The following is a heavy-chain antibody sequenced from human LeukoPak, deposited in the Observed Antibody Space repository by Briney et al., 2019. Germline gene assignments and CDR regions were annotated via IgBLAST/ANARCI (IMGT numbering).Heavy chain of an antibody. CDR1: GFTFSSYA. Sequence: PGGSLRLSCAASGFTFSSYAMHWVRQAPGKGLEWVAVISYDGSNKYYADSVKGRFTISRDNSKNTLYPQMNSLRAEDTAVYYCARDYCSSTSCYHNWFDPWGQGTLVTVSS. D-gene: IGHD2-2*01. CDR3: ARDYCSSTSCYHNWFDP. J-gene: IGHJ5*02. V-gene: IGHV3-30*01. CDR2: ISYDGSNK.